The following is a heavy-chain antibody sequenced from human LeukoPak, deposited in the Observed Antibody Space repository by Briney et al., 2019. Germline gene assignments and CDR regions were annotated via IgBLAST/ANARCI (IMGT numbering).Heavy chain of an antibody. CDR2: INPNSGGT. CDR3: ARGFYPNYYFDC. CDR1: GFTFTGYY. V-gene: IGHV1-2*02. J-gene: IGHJ4*02. Sequence: ASVKVSCKASGFTFTGYYMEWARQAPGQGLEWMGWINPNSGGTNYAQKFQGRVTVTRDTSINTAYMELSRLRSDDTAVYYCARGFYPNYYFDCWGRGSLVTVSS.